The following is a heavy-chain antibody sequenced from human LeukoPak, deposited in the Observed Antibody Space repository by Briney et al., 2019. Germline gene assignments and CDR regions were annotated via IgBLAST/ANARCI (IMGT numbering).Heavy chain of an antibody. D-gene: IGHD5-24*01. Sequence: SVKVSCKASGGTFTSYGISWVRQAPGQGLEWMGGIIPIFGTANYAQQFQGRATITADESTNTAYMELSSLRSEDTAVYYCARGGEMATTGYFDYWGQGTLVTVSS. V-gene: IGHV1-69*13. CDR2: IIPIFGTA. CDR1: GGTFTSYG. J-gene: IGHJ4*02. CDR3: ARGGEMATTGYFDY.